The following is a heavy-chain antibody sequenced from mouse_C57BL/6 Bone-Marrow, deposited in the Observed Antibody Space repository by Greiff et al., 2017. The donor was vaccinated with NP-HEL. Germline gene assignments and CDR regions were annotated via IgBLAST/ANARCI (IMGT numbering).Heavy chain of an antibody. D-gene: IGHD1-1*01. V-gene: IGHV1-75*01. CDR2: IFPGSGST. J-gene: IGHJ3*01. CDR1: GYTFTDYY. Sequence: QVQLKESGPELVKPGASVKISCKASGYTFTDYYINWVKQRPGQGLEWMGWIFPGSGSTYYNEKFKGKATLTVDKSSSTAYMLLSSLTSEDSAVDFCARSGCDGSLAWFAYWGQGTRVTVSA. CDR3: ARSGCDGSLAWFAY.